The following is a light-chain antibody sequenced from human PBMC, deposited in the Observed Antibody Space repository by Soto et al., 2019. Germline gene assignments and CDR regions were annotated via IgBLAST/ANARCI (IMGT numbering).Light chain of an antibody. CDR2: KAS. J-gene: IGKJ1*01. CDR1: QSISSW. Sequence: DIQMTQSPSTLSASVGDSVTITCRASQSISSWLAWYQQKPGTAPNLLIYKASTLQSGVPSRFSGSGSGTEFTLTISSLQPDDSATYYCQQYNDKWTFGQGTKVEIK. V-gene: IGKV1-5*03. CDR3: QQYNDKWT.